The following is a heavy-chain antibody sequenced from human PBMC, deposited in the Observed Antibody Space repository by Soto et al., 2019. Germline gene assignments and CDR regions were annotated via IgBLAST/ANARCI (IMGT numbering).Heavy chain of an antibody. V-gene: IGHV1-69*01. Sequence: QVQLVQSGSEVKMPGSSVKVSCKTSGGTFSRHAINWVRQAPGQGLERMGGIIPLFGTTNYAQKFKGRITISADESSITVYMELSSLRSEDAAVYYCARAAIHGSSWYFWFDPWGQGSLVTVSS. CDR3: ARAAIHGSSWYFWFDP. J-gene: IGHJ5*02. CDR1: GGTFSRHA. D-gene: IGHD6-13*01. CDR2: IIPLFGTT.